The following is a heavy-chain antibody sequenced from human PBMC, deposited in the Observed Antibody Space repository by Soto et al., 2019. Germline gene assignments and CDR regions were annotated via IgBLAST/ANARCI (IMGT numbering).Heavy chain of an antibody. D-gene: IGHD2-21*02. CDR1: GFTFSSYA. V-gene: IGHV3-23*01. CDR2: ISGSGGST. CDR3: AKSRLAYCGGDCYPKDY. Sequence: EVQLLESGGGLVQPGGSLRLSCAASGFTFSSYAMSWVRQAPWKGLEWVAAISGSGGSTYYADSVKGRFTISRDKSKNTLYLQMNSMRAEDTAVYYCAKSRLAYCGGDCYPKDYWGQGTLVTVSS. J-gene: IGHJ4*02.